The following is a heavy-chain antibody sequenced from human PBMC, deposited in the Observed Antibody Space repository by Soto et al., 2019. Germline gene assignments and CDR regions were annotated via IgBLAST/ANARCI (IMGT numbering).Heavy chain of an antibody. CDR1: GFTFSNYA. CDR3: AKGDQERQWVFLHN. V-gene: IGHV3-23*01. D-gene: IGHD2-21*01. J-gene: IGHJ4*02. Sequence: EVQVLESGGGLVQPGGSLRLSCVASGFTFSNYAMTWVRQAPVKGMEWVSAIRGNGGETFYADSVKGRFTISRDNSKNTLYLQMNSLRAEDTAVYHCAKGDQERQWVFLHNWGQGTLVTVSS. CDR2: IRGNGGET.